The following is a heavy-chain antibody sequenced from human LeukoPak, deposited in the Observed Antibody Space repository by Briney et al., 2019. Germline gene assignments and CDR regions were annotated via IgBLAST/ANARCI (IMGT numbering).Heavy chain of an antibody. CDR3: AAWFGESVP. D-gene: IGHD3-10*01. CDR1: GFTFSNYA. Sequence: PGGSLRLSCAASGFTFSNYAMGWVRQAPGKGLEWVAHMNEDGSGRFYVDSAKGRFTISRDDTQNSVYLQMNSLRVEDTAVYYCAAWFGESVPWGQGTLVTVSS. CDR2: MNEDGSGR. J-gene: IGHJ5*02. V-gene: IGHV3-7*01.